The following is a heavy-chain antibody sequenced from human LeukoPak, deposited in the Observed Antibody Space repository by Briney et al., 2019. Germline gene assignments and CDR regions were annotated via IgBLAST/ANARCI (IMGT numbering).Heavy chain of an antibody. D-gene: IGHD1-7*01. V-gene: IGHV4-38-2*01. CDR1: GYSISSGYY. Sequence: SETLSLTCAVSGYSISSGYYWGWIRQPPGKALEWIGSIYHSGSTYYNPSLKSRVTISVDTSKNQFSLKLSSVTAADTAVYYCARVRPGTTDFDYWGQGTLVTVSS. CDR3: ARVRPGTTDFDY. CDR2: IYHSGST. J-gene: IGHJ4*02.